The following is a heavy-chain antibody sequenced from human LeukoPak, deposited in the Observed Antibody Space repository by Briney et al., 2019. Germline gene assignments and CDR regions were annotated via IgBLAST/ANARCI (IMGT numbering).Heavy chain of an antibody. J-gene: IGHJ6*03. CDR3: ARGPYSGSYGPYYYYYMDV. V-gene: IGHV3-21*01. CDR2: ISGSSSYI. CDR1: GFTFSSYS. D-gene: IGHD1-26*01. Sequence: PGGSLRLSCAASGFTFSSYSMNWVRQAPGKGLEWVSSISGSSSYIYYADSVKGRFTISRDNAKNSLYLQMNSLGPDDTAVYFCARGPYSGSYGPYYYYYMDVWGKGTTVTVAS.